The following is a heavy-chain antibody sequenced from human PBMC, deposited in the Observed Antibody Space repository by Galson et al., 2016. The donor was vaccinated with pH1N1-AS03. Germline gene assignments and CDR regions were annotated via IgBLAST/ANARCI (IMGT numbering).Heavy chain of an antibody. V-gene: IGHV3-23*01. CDR3: AKEGDEGAFDC. Sequence: SLRLSCAASGFTFKNYAMSWVRQTPGKGLEWVSVISGIGTSTYYAASVKGRFPISRDNARNTLSLQMDGLRAEDTALYYCAKEGDEGAFDCWGQGTLVTV. CDR1: GFTFKNYA. J-gene: IGHJ4*02. CDR2: ISGIGTST.